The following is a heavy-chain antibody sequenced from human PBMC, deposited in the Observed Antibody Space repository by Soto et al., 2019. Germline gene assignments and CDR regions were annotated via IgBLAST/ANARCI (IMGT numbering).Heavy chain of an antibody. D-gene: IGHD6-13*01. CDR1: GFTFDDYA. Sequence: GGSLRLSCAASGFTFDDYAMHWVRQAPGKGLEWVSGISWNSGSIGYADSVKGRFTISRDNAKNSLYLQMNSLRAEDTALYYCAKELYIAAAGTYAFDIWGQGTMVTVSS. CDR3: AKELYIAAAGTYAFDI. V-gene: IGHV3-9*01. CDR2: ISWNSGSI. J-gene: IGHJ3*02.